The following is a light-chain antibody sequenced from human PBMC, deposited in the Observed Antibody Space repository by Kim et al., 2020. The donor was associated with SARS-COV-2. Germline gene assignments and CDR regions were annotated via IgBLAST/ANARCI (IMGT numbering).Light chain of an antibody. CDR3: SSYTSSSTYVV. V-gene: IGLV2-14*01. Sequence: QSALTQPASVSGSPGQSITISCTGTSSDVGGYNYVSWYQQHPGKAPKLMIYDVSKRPSGVSNRFSGSKSGNTASLTISGLQAEDEADYYCSSYTSSSTYVVFGGGTQPTVL. CDR2: DVS. J-gene: IGLJ2*01. CDR1: SSDVGGYNY.